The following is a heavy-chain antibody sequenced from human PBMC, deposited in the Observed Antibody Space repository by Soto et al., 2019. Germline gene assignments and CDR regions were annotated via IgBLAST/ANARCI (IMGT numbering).Heavy chain of an antibody. CDR2: IIPIFGTA. CDR3: ARMGGDPHFYDSNYYYGMDV. CDR1: GGTFSSYA. J-gene: IGHJ6*02. Sequence: LVKVSCKASGGTFSSYAISWVRQAPGQGLEWMGGIIPIFGTANYAQKFQGRVTITADESTSTAYMELSSLRSEDTAVYYCARMGGDPHFYDSNYYYGMDVWGQGTTVTVSS. V-gene: IGHV1-69*13. D-gene: IGHD5-12*01.